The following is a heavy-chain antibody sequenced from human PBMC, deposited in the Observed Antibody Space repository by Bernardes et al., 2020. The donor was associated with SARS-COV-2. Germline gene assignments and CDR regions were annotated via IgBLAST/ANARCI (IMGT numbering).Heavy chain of an antibody. J-gene: IGHJ4*02. Sequence: GGSLRLSCAASEFTFSSYWMHWVRQAPGKGLVWVSRINSDGSSTSYADSVKGRFTISRDNAKNTLYLQMNSLRAEDTAVYYCARVPPPVPDWLLFWAKDSWGQGTLVTVSS. D-gene: IGHD3-9*01. CDR2: INSDGSST. CDR1: EFTFSSYW. V-gene: IGHV3-74*01. CDR3: ARVPPPVPDWLLFWAKDS.